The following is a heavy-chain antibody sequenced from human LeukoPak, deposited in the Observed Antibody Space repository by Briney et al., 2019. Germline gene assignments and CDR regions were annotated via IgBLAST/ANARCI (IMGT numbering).Heavy chain of an antibody. CDR3: ARARGIAVAGPFDY. Sequence: SVKVSYKASGGTFSSYAISWVRQAPGQGLEWMGGIVPIFGTANYAQKFQGRVTITADESTSTAYMELSGLRSEDTAVYYCARARGIAVAGPFDYWGQGTLVTVSS. D-gene: IGHD6-19*01. V-gene: IGHV1-69*13. J-gene: IGHJ4*02. CDR1: GGTFSSYA. CDR2: IVPIFGTA.